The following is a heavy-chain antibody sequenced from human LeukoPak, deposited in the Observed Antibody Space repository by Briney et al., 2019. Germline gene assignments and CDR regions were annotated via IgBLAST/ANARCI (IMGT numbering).Heavy chain of an antibody. J-gene: IGHJ4*02. CDR1: GFTFSSYG. D-gene: IGHD3-22*01. CDR3: GKWDTYYDSSGYYFY. CDR2: ISGSGGST. Sequence: GGSLRLSCAASGFTFSSYGMSWVRQAPGKGLEWVSAISGSGGSTYYADSVKGRFTIFRDNSKNTLYLKSNSLRAEDTAVYYCGKWDTYYDSSGYYFYWGQGTLVTVSS. V-gene: IGHV3-23*01.